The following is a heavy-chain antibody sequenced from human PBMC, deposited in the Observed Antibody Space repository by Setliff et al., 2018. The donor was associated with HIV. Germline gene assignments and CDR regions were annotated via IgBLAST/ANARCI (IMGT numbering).Heavy chain of an antibody. J-gene: IGHJ4*02. Sequence: SETLSLTCSVSGGSVGSGSYYWSWIRQSPGKGLEWLGYIYYSGSTTYNPSLKSRVTMSIDTSKNQFSLKLRSVTAADTAVYYRARDPGDYDRKFDHWGQGALVTVSS. CDR3: ARDPGDYDRKFDH. CDR2: IYYSGST. CDR1: GGSVGSGSYY. D-gene: IGHD3-22*01. V-gene: IGHV4-61*01.